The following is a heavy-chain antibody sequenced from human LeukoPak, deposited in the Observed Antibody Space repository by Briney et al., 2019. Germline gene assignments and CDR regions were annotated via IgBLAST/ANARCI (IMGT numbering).Heavy chain of an antibody. CDR1: GFIFRDFY. Sequence: GGSLRLSCEASGFIFRDFYMTWVRQAPGPGLEWVATINQDGSAEYYVDSVKGRFTMSRDNAKNSVYLQMDSLRAEETAVYYCARSVGASNNYFYYGMDVWGQGTTVTVSS. J-gene: IGHJ6*02. V-gene: IGHV3-7*01. D-gene: IGHD1-26*01. CDR2: INQDGSAE. CDR3: ARSVGASNNYFYYGMDV.